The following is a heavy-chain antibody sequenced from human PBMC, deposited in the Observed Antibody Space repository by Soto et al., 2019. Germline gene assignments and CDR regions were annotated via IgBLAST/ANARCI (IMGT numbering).Heavy chain of an antibody. CDR2: VTSSPSSM. Sequence: GGSLRLSCASSGFTFIGFSMNWVRQAPGKGLEWVSSVTSSPSSMFYADSVKGRFTISRDDAKDSLFLQMNSLRADDTAVYYCAREADFASSGYVLDYWGLGTLVTVSS. CDR1: GFTFIGFS. V-gene: IGHV3-21*01. D-gene: IGHD3-22*01. J-gene: IGHJ4*02. CDR3: AREADFASSGYVLDY.